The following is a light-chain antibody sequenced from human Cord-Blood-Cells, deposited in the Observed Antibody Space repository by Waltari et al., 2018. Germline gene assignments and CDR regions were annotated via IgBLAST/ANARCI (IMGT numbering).Light chain of an antibody. CDR3: QQYNNWPPYT. CDR2: GAS. J-gene: IGKJ2*01. Sequence: IVMTQSPATLSVSPGERAPLPCRASQRVSSNLAWYQQKPGQAPRLLIYGASTRATGIPARFSGSGSGTEFTLTISSLQSEDFAVYYCQQYNNWPPYTFGQGTKLEIK. V-gene: IGKV3-15*01. CDR1: QRVSSN.